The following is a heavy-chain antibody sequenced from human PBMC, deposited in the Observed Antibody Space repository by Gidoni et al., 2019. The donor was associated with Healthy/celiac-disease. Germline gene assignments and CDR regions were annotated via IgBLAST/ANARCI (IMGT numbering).Heavy chain of an antibody. Sequence: EVQLVESGGGLVQPGGSLRLPWAASGFTFSSYWMHWVRQAPGKGLVWVSRINSDGSSTSYADSVKGRFTISRDNAKNTLYLQMNSLRAEDTAVYYCASPQYSSLGYGMDVWGQGTTVTVSS. CDR2: INSDGSST. CDR3: ASPQYSSLGYGMDV. D-gene: IGHD6-6*01. V-gene: IGHV3-74*01. CDR1: GFTFSSYW. J-gene: IGHJ6*02.